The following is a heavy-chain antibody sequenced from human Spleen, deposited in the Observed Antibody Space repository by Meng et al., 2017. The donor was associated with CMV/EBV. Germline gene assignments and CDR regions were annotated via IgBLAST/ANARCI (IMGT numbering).Heavy chain of an antibody. V-gene: IGHV4-4*02. D-gene: IGHD3-22*01. CDR1: GGSISSSNW. J-gene: IGHJ4*02. CDR3: ARTYYYDSSGYYPYY. Sequence: SGGSISSSNWWSWVRQPPGKGLEWIGEIYHSGSTNYNPSLKSRVTISDDTSKNQFSLKLSSVTAADTAVYYCARTYYYDSSGYYPYYWGQGTLVTVSS. CDR2: IYHSGST.